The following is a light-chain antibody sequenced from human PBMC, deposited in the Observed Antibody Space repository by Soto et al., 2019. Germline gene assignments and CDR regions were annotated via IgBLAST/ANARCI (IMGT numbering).Light chain of an antibody. CDR2: DAS. CDR3: QQYGSSPRT. J-gene: IGKJ1*01. Sequence: EIVLTQSPGTLSLSPGQRATLSCRASQSVSSNFLAWYQQKPGQAPRLLIFDASNRATGIPDRFSGSASGTDFTLTISRLEPEDFAVYYCQQYGSSPRTFGQGTKVEIK. CDR1: QSVSSNF. V-gene: IGKV3-20*01.